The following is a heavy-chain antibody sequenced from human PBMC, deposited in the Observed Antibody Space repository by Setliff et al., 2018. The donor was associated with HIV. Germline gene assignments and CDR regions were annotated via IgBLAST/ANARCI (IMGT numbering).Heavy chain of an antibody. V-gene: IGHV1-18*01. CDR2: ISAYNGNT. CDR3: ARDHVVCSGGTCRSEDPYYYYYMNL. D-gene: IGHD2-15*01. Sequence: ASVKVSCKASGYTFTSYGISWVRQAPGQGLEWMGWISAYNGNTNYAQKLQGRVTMTTDTYTSTAYMELSSLSSDDTAVYYCARDHVVCSGGTCRSEDPYYYYYMNLWGEGTTVTVSS. CDR1: GYTFTSYG. J-gene: IGHJ6*03.